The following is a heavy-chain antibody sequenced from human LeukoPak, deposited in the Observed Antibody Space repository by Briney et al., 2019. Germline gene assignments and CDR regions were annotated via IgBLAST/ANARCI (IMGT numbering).Heavy chain of an antibody. CDR3: ARELGYCSGGSCYQFDY. D-gene: IGHD2-15*01. CDR1: GYSISSGYY. V-gene: IGHV4-38-2*01. Sequence: SETLSLTCAVSGYSISSGYYWGWIRQPPGQGLEWIGSIYHSGSTYYNPSLKSRVTISVDTSKNQFFLKLSSVTAADTAVYYCARELGYCSGGSCYQFDYWGQGTLVTVSS. J-gene: IGHJ4*02. CDR2: IYHSGST.